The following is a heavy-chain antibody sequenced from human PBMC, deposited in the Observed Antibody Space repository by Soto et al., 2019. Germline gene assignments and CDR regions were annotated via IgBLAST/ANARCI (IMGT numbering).Heavy chain of an antibody. Sequence: PSETLSLTCTVSGGSISSYYWSWIRQPPGKGLEWIGYIYYSGSTNYNPSLKSRVTISVDTSKNQFSLKLSSVTAADTAVYYCARAEDGAFDIWGQGPMVTVSS. CDR2: IYYSGST. CDR1: GGSISSYY. CDR3: ARAEDGAFDI. J-gene: IGHJ3*02. D-gene: IGHD2-15*01. V-gene: IGHV4-59*12.